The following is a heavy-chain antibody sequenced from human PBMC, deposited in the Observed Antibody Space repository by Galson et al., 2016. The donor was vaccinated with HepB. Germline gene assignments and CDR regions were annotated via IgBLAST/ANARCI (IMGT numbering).Heavy chain of an antibody. Sequence: SLRPSCAASGFTFGSFNTNWVRQAPGKGLEWISYISTSSRTIYYADSAKGRFTISRDNAKNSLYLQLNSLRDEDTAVYYCARDTARGYYDSGSYFDYWGQGALVTVSS. CDR1: GFTFGSFN. V-gene: IGHV3-48*02. CDR2: ISTSSRTI. D-gene: IGHD3-10*01. CDR3: ARDTARGYYDSGSYFDY. J-gene: IGHJ4*02.